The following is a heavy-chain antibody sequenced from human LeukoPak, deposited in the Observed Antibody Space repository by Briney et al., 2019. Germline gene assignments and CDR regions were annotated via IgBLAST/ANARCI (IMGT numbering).Heavy chain of an antibody. Sequence: GGSLRLSCAASGFTVSSNYMSWVRQAPGKGLEWVSVIYSGGSTYYADSVKGRFTISRDNSKDTLYLQVSSLRAEDTAVYYCAKPTLDGTGYYPFDFWGQGALVTVSS. CDR3: AKPTLDGTGYYPFDF. D-gene: IGHD3-22*01. V-gene: IGHV3-53*01. CDR2: IYSGGST. J-gene: IGHJ4*02. CDR1: GFTVSSNY.